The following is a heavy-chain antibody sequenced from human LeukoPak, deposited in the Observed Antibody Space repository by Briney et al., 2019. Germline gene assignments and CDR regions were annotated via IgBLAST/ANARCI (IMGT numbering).Heavy chain of an antibody. V-gene: IGHV1-2*02. CDR2: INPNSGGT. CDR3: ASLWSDIAARPWAFDI. CDR1: GYTFTGYY. J-gene: IGHJ3*02. Sequence: ASVKVSCKASGYTFTGYYMHWVRQAPGQGLEWMGWINPNSGGTNYAQKFQGRVTMTRDTSISTAYMELSRLRSDDTAVYYCASLWSDIAARPWAFDIWGQGTMVTVSS. D-gene: IGHD6-6*01.